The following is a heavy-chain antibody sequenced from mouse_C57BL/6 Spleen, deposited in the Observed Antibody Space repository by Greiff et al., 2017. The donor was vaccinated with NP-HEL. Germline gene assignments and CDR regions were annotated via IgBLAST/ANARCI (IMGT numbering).Heavy chain of an antibody. V-gene: IGHV5-17*01. CDR2: ISSGSSTI. CDR3: ARGENYYGSSHWYFDV. D-gene: IGHD1-1*01. J-gene: IGHJ1*03. Sequence: EVQLQESGGGLVKPGGSLKLSCAASGFTFSDYGMHWVRQAPEKGLEWVAYISSGSSTIYYADTVKGRFTISRDNAKNTLFLQMTSLRSEDTAMYYCARGENYYGSSHWYFDVWGTGTTVTVSS. CDR1: GFTFSDYG.